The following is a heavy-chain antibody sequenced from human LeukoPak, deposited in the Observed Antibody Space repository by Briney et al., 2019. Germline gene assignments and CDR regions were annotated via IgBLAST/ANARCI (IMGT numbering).Heavy chain of an antibody. D-gene: IGHD3-10*01. CDR1: GGTFSSYA. CDR3: AGDLSPYGSGSYYPLYD. CDR2: IIPIFGTA. Sequence: SVKVSCKASGGTFSSYAISWVRQAPGQGLEWMGGIIPIFGTANYAQKFQGRVTITADESTSTAYMELSSLRSEDTAVYYCAGDLSPYGSGSYYPLYDWGQGTLVTVSS. J-gene: IGHJ4*02. V-gene: IGHV1-69*13.